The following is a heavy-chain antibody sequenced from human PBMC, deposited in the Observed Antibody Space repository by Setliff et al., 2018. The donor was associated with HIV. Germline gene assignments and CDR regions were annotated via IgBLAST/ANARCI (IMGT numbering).Heavy chain of an antibody. D-gene: IGHD2-21*02. CDR3: ATLDPSGGNFLAY. CDR1: GGSISGYF. J-gene: IGHJ4*02. V-gene: IGHV4-4*09. Sequence: PSETLSLTCTVSGGSISGYFWSWIRQPPGKRLEWIGYIYSSGNTDYNPSLKTRATISLDTSKMQFSLHLTSVTAADTAVYYCATLDPSGGNFLAYWGQGTLVTVSS. CDR2: IYSSGNT.